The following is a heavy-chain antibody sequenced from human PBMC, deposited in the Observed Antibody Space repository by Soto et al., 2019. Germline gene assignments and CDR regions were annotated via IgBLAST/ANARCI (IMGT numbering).Heavy chain of an antibody. Sequence: PGESLKISCKDSAYSFTSYWISWVRQLPGKGLEWMGKIDPSDSYTSYNPSFQDHVTISVDKSVSTAYLQWSRLKASDTAMIYCARYMKAVPGGSQYFYYVMDVWGQGTTVTVSS. D-gene: IGHD3-16*01. J-gene: IGHJ6*02. CDR3: ARYMKAVPGGSQYFYYVMDV. CDR2: IDPSDSYT. V-gene: IGHV5-10-1*01. CDR1: AYSFTSYW.